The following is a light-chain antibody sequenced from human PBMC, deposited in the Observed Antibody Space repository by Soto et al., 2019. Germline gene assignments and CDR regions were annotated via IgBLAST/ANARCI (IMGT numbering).Light chain of an antibody. Sequence: QSVLIQPPSASGTPGQRVTVSCVGSSSNIGSNYVYWHQQVPGTAPKLLIYRNDQRPSGVPDRFSGSKSGTSASLAISGLRSEDEADYFCAAWDDSLSGFHVFGTGTKVTVL. CDR1: SSNIGSNY. CDR3: AAWDDSLSGFHV. J-gene: IGLJ1*01. V-gene: IGLV1-47*01. CDR2: RND.